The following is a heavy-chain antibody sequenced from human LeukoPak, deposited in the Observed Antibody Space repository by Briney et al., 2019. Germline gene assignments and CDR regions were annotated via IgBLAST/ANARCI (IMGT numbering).Heavy chain of an antibody. V-gene: IGHV3-23*01. J-gene: IGHJ4*02. CDR3: AKSLHGSGSYYNY. CDR2: MSGSGGST. D-gene: IGHD3-10*01. Sequence: GGSLRLSCAASGFTFSSYSMNWVRQAPGKGLEWVSGMSGSGGSTYYADSVKGRFTISRDNSKNTLYLQMNSLRAEDTALYYCAKSLHGSGSYYNYWGQGTLVTVSS. CDR1: GFTFSSYS.